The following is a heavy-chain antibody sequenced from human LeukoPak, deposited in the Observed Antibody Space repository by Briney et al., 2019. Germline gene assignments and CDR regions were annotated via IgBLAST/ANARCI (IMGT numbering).Heavy chain of an antibody. V-gene: IGHV4-34*01. CDR3: ARGFIKDYYDFWSGPADAFDI. J-gene: IGHJ3*02. CDR2: INHSRST. Sequence: SETLSLTCAVCGGSFSGYYWSWIRQPLGKGLEWIGEINHSRSTNYNPSLKSRVTISVDTSKNQFSLKLSSVTAADTAVYYCARGFIKDYYDFWSGPADAFDIWGQGTMVTVSS. CDR1: GGSFSGYY. D-gene: IGHD3-3*01.